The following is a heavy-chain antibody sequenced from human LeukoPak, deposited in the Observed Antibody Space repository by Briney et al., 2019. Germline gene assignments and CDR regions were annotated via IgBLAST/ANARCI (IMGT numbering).Heavy chain of an antibody. D-gene: IGHD3-10*01. Sequence: PSETLSLTCTVSGGSIRSGSYYWRWIRQPAGKGLEWIGRIYTSGSTNYNPSLKSRATISVDTSKNQFSLKLSSVTAADTAVYYCARDLWGSGIDNWGQGTLVTVSS. CDR3: ARDLWGSGIDN. CDR1: GGSIRSGSYY. J-gene: IGHJ4*02. CDR2: IYTSGST. V-gene: IGHV4-61*02.